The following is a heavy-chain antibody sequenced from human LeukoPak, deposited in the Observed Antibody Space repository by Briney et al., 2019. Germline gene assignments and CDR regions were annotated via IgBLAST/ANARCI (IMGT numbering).Heavy chain of an antibody. CDR3: AKSDSLGYWYFDD. CDR1: GDSISNNKW. Sequence: PSQTLSLTCTVSGDSISNNKWWNWVRQPPGKGLEWIGEIFHSGFINYNPSLKSRLTISVDKSTNQLSLKLRSVTAADTAVYYCAKSDSLGYWYFDDWGQGTLVTVSS. CDR2: IFHSGFI. J-gene: IGHJ4*02. D-gene: IGHD3-22*01. V-gene: IGHV4-4*02.